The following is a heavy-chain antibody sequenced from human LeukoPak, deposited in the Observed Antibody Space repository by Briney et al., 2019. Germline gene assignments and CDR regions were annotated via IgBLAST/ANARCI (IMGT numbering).Heavy chain of an antibody. J-gene: IGHJ4*02. CDR3: AKDSGIAAAGTDY. Sequence: GRSLRLSCAASGFTFSNYGMHWVRQAPGKGLEWVADIWYDGTNKYYADSAKGRFTISRDNSRKTLYLQMNGLRAEDTALYYCAKDSGIAAAGTDYWGQGTLVTVSS. V-gene: IGHV3-33*06. CDR2: IWYDGTNK. D-gene: IGHD6-13*01. CDR1: GFTFSNYG.